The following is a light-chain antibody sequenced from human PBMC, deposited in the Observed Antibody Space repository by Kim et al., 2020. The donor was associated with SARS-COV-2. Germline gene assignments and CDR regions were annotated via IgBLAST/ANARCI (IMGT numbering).Light chain of an antibody. CDR1: QGVSSN. V-gene: IGKV3-15*01. Sequence: FPGERATPSCRAGQGVSSNLAWYQQKPGQAPRLLIYGASTRATGIPARFSGSGSGTEFTLTISSLQSEDFAVYYCQQYNNWPPLTFGGGTKVDIK. CDR3: QQYNNWPPLT. J-gene: IGKJ4*01. CDR2: GAS.